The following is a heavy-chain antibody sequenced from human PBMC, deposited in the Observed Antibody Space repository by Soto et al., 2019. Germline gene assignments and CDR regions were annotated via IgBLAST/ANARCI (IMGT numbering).Heavy chain of an antibody. Sequence: GSLRLSCAASGFTVSSYSMNWVRQAPGKGLEWVSYISSSSSTIYYADSVKGRFTISRDNAKNSLYLQMNSLRAEDTAVYYCARDLNLGSFDYWGQGTLVTVSS. CDR3: ARDLNLGSFDY. V-gene: IGHV3-48*01. CDR1: GFTVSSYS. J-gene: IGHJ4*02. CDR2: ISSSSSTI.